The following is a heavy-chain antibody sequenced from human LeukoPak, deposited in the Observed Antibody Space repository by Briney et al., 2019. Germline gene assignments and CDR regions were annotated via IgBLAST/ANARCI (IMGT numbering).Heavy chain of an antibody. CDR2: INHSGST. V-gene: IGHV4-34*01. CDR3: ARGKKAVAGTKNYYYMDV. J-gene: IGHJ6*03. CDR1: GGSFSGYY. Sequence: SETLSLTCAVYGGSFSGYYWSWIRQPPGKGLEWIGEINHSGSTNYNPSLKSRVTISVDTSKNQFSLKLSSVTAADTAVYYCARGKKAVAGTKNYYYMDVWGKGTTVTVSS. D-gene: IGHD6-19*01.